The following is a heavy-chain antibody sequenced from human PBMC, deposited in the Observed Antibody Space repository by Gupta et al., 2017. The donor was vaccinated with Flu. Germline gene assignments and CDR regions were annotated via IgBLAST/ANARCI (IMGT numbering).Heavy chain of an antibody. CDR3: ARTGTDDYNPAWFDP. CDR1: GDSISGSSHY. J-gene: IGHJ5*02. D-gene: IGHD3-9*01. CDR2: VYYTGGT. Sequence: QESGPRLVKSSETLSLTCTVSGDSISGSSHYWGWIRQPPGRGLEWIGNVYYTGGTYYAPSLKSRVTVSVDTSKNQFSLTLTSVNAADTAVYYCARTGTDDYNPAWFDPWGPGTLVSVSS. V-gene: IGHV4-39*01.